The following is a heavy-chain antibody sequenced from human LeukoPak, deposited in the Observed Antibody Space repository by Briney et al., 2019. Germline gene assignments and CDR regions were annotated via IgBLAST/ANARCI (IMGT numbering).Heavy chain of an antibody. D-gene: IGHD3-22*01. CDR1: GDSVSSNSAA. V-gene: IGHV6-1*01. CDR2: TYYRSKWYN. Sequence: SQTLSLTCAISGDSVSSNSAAWNWLRQSPSRGLEWLGRTYYRSKWYNDYAVSVKSRITINPDTSKAQFSLQLNSVTPEDTAVYYCAREFSPVPQSSWGGYYWESFDYWGQGTLVTVSS. CDR3: AREFSPVPQSSWGGYYWESFDY. J-gene: IGHJ4*02.